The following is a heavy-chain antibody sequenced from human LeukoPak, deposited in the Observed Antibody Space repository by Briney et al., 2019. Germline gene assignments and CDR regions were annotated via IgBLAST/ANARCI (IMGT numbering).Heavy chain of an antibody. CDR3: ARGSTYYYGMDV. CDR2: ISSSGTTI. Sequence: GGSLRLSCVASGFTFSSYEMNWVRQAPGKGLEWVSYISSSGTTIYYADSVKGRFTIFRDNAKTSLYLQMNSLRAEDTAVYYCARGSTYYYGMDVWGQGTTVTVSS. V-gene: IGHV3-48*03. CDR1: GFTFSSYE. J-gene: IGHJ6*02.